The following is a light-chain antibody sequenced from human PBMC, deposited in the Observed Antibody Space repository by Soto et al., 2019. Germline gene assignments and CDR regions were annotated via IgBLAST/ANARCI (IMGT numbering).Light chain of an antibody. Sequence: IVMTQSPATLSVSPGERATLSCRASQSVSSNLAWYQQKPGQAPRLLIYGASTRATGIPAGFSGSGSGTEFTLTISSLQSEDFAVYYCQKYNNWPRTFGQGTKVDIK. CDR3: QKYNNWPRT. J-gene: IGKJ1*01. CDR2: GAS. V-gene: IGKV3-15*01. CDR1: QSVSSN.